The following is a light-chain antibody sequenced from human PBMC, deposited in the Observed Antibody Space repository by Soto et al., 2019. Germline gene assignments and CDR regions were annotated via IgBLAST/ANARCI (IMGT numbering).Light chain of an antibody. J-gene: IGKJ4*01. CDR3: QQYNNLAIT. Sequence: ILMTHSPVTLSVSPGERATLSCRASQSVSDNLAWYQQKPGQAPRLLFYGASTRATDIPVRFSGSGSGTEFTLTISSLQSEDVAVYYCQQYNNLAITFGGATKVDI. CDR1: QSVSDN. CDR2: GAS. V-gene: IGKV3D-15*01.